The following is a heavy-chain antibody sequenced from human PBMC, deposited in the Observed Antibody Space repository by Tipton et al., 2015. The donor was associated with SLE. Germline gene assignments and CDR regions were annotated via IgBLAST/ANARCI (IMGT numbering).Heavy chain of an antibody. J-gene: IGHJ5*02. D-gene: IGHD4-23*01. CDR3: ARGGRGDGGNPFDP. Sequence: TLSLTCTVSGGSISSYYWSWIRQPPGKGLEWIGEINHSGSTNYNPSLKSRVTISVDTSKNQLSLKLGSVTAADTAVYYCARGGRGDGGNPFDPWGQGTLVTVSS. CDR2: INHSGST. CDR1: GGSISSYY. V-gene: IGHV4-34*01.